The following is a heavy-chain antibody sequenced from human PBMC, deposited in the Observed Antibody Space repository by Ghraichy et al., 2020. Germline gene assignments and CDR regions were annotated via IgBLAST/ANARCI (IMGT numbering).Heavy chain of an antibody. Sequence: GGSLRLSCAASGFTFSSYGMHWVRQAPGKGLEWVAVISFHGSYQNYADSVKGRFTISRDNSKNTLYLQMNSLRAEDTAVFYCAKDQALAYGYFAGDGFDIWGQGTMVTVSS. CDR1: GFTFSSYG. J-gene: IGHJ3*02. V-gene: IGHV3-30*18. D-gene: IGHD4-17*01. CDR2: ISFHGSYQ. CDR3: AKDQALAYGYFAGDGFDI.